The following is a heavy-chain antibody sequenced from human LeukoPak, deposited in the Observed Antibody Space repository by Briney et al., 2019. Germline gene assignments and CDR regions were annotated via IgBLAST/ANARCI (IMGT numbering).Heavy chain of an antibody. D-gene: IGHD4-17*01. J-gene: IGHJ6*03. CDR3: AKIPYGDYVLDYYYYMDV. Sequence: GGSLRLSCAASGFTFSNAWMSWVRQAPGKGLEWVGRIKSRTDDGTTDYAAPVKGRFTISRDDSKNTLYLEMYSLRAEDTAVYYCAKIPYGDYVLDYYYYMDVWGKGTTVTIS. V-gene: IGHV3-15*01. CDR1: GFTFSNAW. CDR2: IKSRTDDGTT.